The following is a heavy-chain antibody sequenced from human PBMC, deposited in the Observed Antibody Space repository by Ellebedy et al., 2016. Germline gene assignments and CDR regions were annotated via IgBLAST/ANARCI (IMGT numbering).Heavy chain of an antibody. D-gene: IGHD3-16*01. CDR2: IDQHGNQH. Sequence: GESLKISXAASGFMLNCFWMGWVRQAPGKGLEWVAHIDQHGNQHYHPESVKGRFTISRGDAENSLFLQMNSLRAEDTGVYYCARDPLGTDIYDVWGKGTTVTVSS. CDR3: ARDPLGTDIYDV. J-gene: IGHJ6*04. CDR1: GFMLNCFW. V-gene: IGHV3-7*01.